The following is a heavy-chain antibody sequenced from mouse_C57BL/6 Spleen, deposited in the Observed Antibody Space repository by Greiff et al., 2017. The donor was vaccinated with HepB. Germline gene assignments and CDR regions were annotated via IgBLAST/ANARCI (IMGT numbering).Heavy chain of an antibody. CDR3: AAYYYGSRGARWYFDV. CDR1: GYTFTSYT. V-gene: IGHV1-4*01. D-gene: IGHD1-1*01. J-gene: IGHJ1*03. Sequence: VHLVESGAELARPGASVKMSCKASGYTFTSYTMHWVKQRPGQGLEWIGYINPSSGYTKYNQKFKDKATLTADKSSSTAYMQLSSLTSEDSAVYYCAAYYYGSRGARWYFDVWGTGTTVTVSS. CDR2: INPSSGYT.